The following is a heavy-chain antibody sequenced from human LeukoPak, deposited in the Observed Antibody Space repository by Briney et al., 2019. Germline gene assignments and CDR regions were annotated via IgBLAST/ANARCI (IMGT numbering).Heavy chain of an antibody. Sequence: ASVKVSCKASGYTFTGYYMHWVRQAPGQGLEWMGWINPNSGGTNYAQKFQGRVTMTRDTSISTAYMELSRLRSDDTAVYYCARFPPYYDSSQYPFDIWGQGTMVTVSS. CDR2: INPNSGGT. D-gene: IGHD3-22*01. V-gene: IGHV1-2*02. J-gene: IGHJ3*02. CDR1: GYTFTGYY. CDR3: ARFPPYYDSSQYPFDI.